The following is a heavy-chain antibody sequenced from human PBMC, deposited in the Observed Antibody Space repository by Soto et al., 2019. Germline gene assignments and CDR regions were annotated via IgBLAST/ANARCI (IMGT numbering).Heavy chain of an antibody. CDR3: AKDAKILDWLPTSYYFDF. Sequence: EVQVLESGGGLAHPGRSLRLSCAVSGLSFSSYAMTWVRQSPGKGLEWVSSISRSGNSTYSADSVRGRFTISRDNSKNTLYLQMNSLRAEDTAVYYCAKDAKILDWLPTSYYFDFWGQGTLVTVSS. J-gene: IGHJ4*02. CDR2: ISRSGNST. D-gene: IGHD3-9*01. CDR1: GLSFSSYA. V-gene: IGHV3-23*01.